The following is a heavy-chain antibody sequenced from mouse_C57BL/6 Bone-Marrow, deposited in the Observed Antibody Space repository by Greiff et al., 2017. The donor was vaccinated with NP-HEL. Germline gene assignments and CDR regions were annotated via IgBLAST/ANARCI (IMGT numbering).Heavy chain of an antibody. Sequence: EVQLVESGGGLVKPGGSLKLSCAASGFTFSSYAMSWVRQTPEKRLEWVATISDGGSYTYYPDNVKGRFTISRDNAKNNLYLQMSHLKSEDTAMYYCAREGNWDAWFAYWGQGTLVTVSA. CDR3: AREGNWDAWFAY. V-gene: IGHV5-4*01. CDR2: ISDGGSYT. CDR1: GFTFSSYA. J-gene: IGHJ3*01. D-gene: IGHD4-1*01.